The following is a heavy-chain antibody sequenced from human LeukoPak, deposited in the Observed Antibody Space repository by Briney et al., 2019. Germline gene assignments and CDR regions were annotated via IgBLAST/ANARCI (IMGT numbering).Heavy chain of an antibody. Sequence: PSETLSLTCTVSGGSISSSSYYWGWIRQPPGKGLEWTGSIYYSGSTYYNPSLKSRVTISVDTSKNQFSLKLSSVTAADTAVYYCASLRGVGGFDYWGQGTLVTVSS. D-gene: IGHD3-10*01. J-gene: IGHJ4*02. V-gene: IGHV4-39*01. CDR1: GGSISSSSYY. CDR2: IYYSGST. CDR3: ASLRGVGGFDY.